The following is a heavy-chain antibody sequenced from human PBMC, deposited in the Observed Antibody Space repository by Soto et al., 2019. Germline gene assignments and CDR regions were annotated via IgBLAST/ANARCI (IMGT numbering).Heavy chain of an antibody. CDR3: AGLTPYDYVWGSYRQYYFDY. D-gene: IGHD3-16*02. CDR1: GGSISSYY. J-gene: IGHJ4*02. CDR2: IYYSGST. Sequence: SETLSLTCTVSGGSISSYYWSWIRQPPGKGLEWIGSIYYSGSTYYNPSLKSRVTISVDTSKNQFSLKLSSVTAADTAVYYCAGLTPYDYVWGSYRQYYFDYWGQGTLVTVSS. V-gene: IGHV4-39*01.